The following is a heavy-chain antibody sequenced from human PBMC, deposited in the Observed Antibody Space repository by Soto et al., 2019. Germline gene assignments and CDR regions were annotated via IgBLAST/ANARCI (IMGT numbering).Heavy chain of an antibody. V-gene: IGHV3-66*04. CDR2: IYSGGSA. Sequence: EVQLVESGGGLVQPGGSLSLSGAASGSPAITNNLSWVRQPPGRGLGWVSVIYSGGSAYYADSVKGRFTISRDNSKNTLYLQMNSLRAEDTAVYYCARHGYSYGGGYFDYWGQGTLVTVSS. CDR1: GSPAITNN. J-gene: IGHJ4*02. D-gene: IGHD5-18*01. CDR3: ARHGYSYGGGYFDY.